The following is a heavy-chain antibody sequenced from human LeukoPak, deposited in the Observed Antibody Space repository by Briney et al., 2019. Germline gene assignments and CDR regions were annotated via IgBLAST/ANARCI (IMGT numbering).Heavy chain of an antibody. CDR2: IYTSGST. Sequence: SETLSLTCTVSGGSISSYYWSWIRQPAGKRLEWIGRIYTSGSTNYNPSLKGRVTMSVDTSKNQFSLKLSSVTAADTAVYYCARDYSSGWSGSGSYYFDYWGQGTLVTVSS. J-gene: IGHJ4*02. CDR1: GGSISSYY. CDR3: ARDYSSGWSGSGSYYFDY. D-gene: IGHD6-19*01. V-gene: IGHV4-4*07.